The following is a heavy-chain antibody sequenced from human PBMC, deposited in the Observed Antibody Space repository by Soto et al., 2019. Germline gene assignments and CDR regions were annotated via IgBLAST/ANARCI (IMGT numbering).Heavy chain of an antibody. CDR3: AKSGYHWNYGPRYYYYGMDV. CDR2: ISGSGGST. V-gene: IGHV3-23*01. CDR1: GFTFRSYA. D-gene: IGHD1-7*01. J-gene: IGHJ6*02. Sequence: ALILYCARSGFTFRSYAMSGVRQAPGKGLEWVSAISGSGGSTYYADSVKGRFTISRDNSKNTLYLQMNSLRAEDTAVYYCAKSGYHWNYGPRYYYYGMDVWGQGSTVTVSS.